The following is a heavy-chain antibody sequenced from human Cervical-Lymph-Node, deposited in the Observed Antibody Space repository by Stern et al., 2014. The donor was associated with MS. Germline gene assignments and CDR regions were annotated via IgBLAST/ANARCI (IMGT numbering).Heavy chain of an antibody. D-gene: IGHD3-10*01. CDR3: AKGGSVSYLD. V-gene: IGHV3-30*09. CDR2: ISYDGRDK. CDR1: GFVFRRYA. Sequence: VKLVQSGGGVVKPGRSLRLSCAASGFVFRRYALHWVRQAPGKGLEWVALISYDGRDKYYTDSVKGRFAVSRDNSNNTVDLEMNSLRLEDTAVYYCAKGGSVSYLDWGQGSLVTVSS. J-gene: IGHJ4*02.